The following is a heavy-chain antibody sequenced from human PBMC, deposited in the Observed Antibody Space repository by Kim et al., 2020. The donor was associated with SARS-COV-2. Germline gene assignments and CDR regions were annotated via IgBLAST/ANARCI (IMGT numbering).Heavy chain of an antibody. CDR2: IDFSGTT. Sequence: SETLSLTCTVSGGSISSGTNYWAWIRQFPGKGLEWIGHIDFSGTTFYNSTPKSRLTISDDISKNQFSLDLFSVTAADTVMDCCARVSLSDGRFSYY. V-gene: IGHV4-31*03. CDR3: ARVSLSDGRFSYY. J-gene: IGHJ6*01. CDR1: GGSISSGTNY. D-gene: IGHD1-1*01.